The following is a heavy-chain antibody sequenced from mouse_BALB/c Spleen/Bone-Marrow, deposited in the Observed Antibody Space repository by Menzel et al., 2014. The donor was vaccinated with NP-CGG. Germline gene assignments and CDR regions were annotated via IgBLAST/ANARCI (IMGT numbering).Heavy chain of an antibody. J-gene: IGHJ3*01. CDR3: ARGDWAWFVY. D-gene: IGHD4-1*01. CDR2: INPDSSTI. CDR1: GFDFSRYW. Sequence: EVKLLESGGGLVQPGGSLKLSCAASGFDFSRYWMRWVRQAPGKGLEWIGEINPDSSTINYTPSLKDKFIISRANAKNTLYLQMSKVRSEDPARDDCARGDWAWFVYWGQGTRVTVSA. V-gene: IGHV4-1*02.